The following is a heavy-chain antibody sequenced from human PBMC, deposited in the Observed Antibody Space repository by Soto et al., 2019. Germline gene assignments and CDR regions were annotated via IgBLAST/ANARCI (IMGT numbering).Heavy chain of an antibody. Sequence: EVHLVESGGGLVKPGGSLRLSCAASGFTFTNAWMNWVRQAPGKGLEWVGRIISQTDGGTTDYAAPVTGRFTISRDASENPLYLQMNSLKTEDTAVYYCTTSKNYDFWSTPDYWGQGTLVTVSS. CDR2: IISQTDGGTT. CDR3: TTSKNYDFWSTPDY. CDR1: GFTFTNAW. D-gene: IGHD3-3*01. V-gene: IGHV3-15*01. J-gene: IGHJ4*02.